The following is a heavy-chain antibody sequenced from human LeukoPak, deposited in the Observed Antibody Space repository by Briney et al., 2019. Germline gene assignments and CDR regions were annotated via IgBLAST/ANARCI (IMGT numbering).Heavy chain of an antibody. D-gene: IGHD6-19*01. V-gene: IGHV3-64D*06. CDR1: GFTISSHA. J-gene: IGHJ4*02. Sequence: PGGSLRLSCSASGFTISSHATHWVRQAPGKGLEYASAISSNGGTTYYADSVKGKFTTSRDNSKSTLYLQMSSLRAEDTAVYYCVKAVLGQWLASDYWGQATLVTVSS. CDR3: VKAVLGQWLASDY. CDR2: ISSNGGTT.